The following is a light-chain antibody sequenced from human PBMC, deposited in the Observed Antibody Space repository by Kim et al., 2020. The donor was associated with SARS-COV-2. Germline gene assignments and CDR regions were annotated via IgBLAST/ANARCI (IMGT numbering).Light chain of an antibody. CDR1: NIRTYS. CDR3: QVWDNSRDHVV. CDR2: NDR. Sequence: SYELAQPPSVSVAPGRTARITCGGNNIRTYSVHWYQRKPGQAPVLVISNDRARPSGIPERFSASNSGNTATLTITRVEAGDEADYYCQVWDNSRDHVVFGGGTKVTVL. V-gene: IGLV3-21*04. J-gene: IGLJ2*01.